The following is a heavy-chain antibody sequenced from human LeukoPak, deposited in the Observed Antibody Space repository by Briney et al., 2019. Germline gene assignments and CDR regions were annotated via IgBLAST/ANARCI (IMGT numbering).Heavy chain of an antibody. CDR3: ARDSSSSYYYYYMDV. J-gene: IGHJ6*03. Sequence: VASVKVSCKASGGTFSSYAISWVRQAPGQGLEWMGRIIPIFGTANYAQKFQGRVTITTDESTSTAYMELSSLRSEDTAVYYCARDSSSSYYYYYMDVWGKGTTVTVSS. V-gene: IGHV1-69*05. CDR2: IIPIFGTA. CDR1: GGTFSSYA. D-gene: IGHD6-6*01.